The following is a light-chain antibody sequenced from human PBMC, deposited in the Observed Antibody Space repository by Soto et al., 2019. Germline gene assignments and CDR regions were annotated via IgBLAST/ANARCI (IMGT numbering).Light chain of an antibody. V-gene: IGKV1-5*03. CDR1: QRISCW. J-gene: IGKJ2*01. Sequence: EIQMPQSLSTLSASVGERVNITCRASQRISCWLAWYQQKSGKAPKFLIYKASSLESGVPSRFSASGSGTEFTLTISSLQPEEFATYYCQQYNAFYTCGQGTKVDIK. CDR2: KAS. CDR3: QQYNAFYT.